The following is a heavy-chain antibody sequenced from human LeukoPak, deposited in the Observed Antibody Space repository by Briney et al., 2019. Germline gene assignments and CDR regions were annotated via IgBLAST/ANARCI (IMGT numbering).Heavy chain of an antibody. CDR1: GYTVSSNY. Sequence: GGSLRLSCAASGYTVSSNYMNWVRQAPGKGLEWVSVIYGGGNIYYADSVKGRFTISRDNSKNTLYLQMNSLRAEDTAVYYCARGAGYNYPYYFDYWGQGTLVTVSS. CDR2: IYGGGNI. V-gene: IGHV3-53*01. D-gene: IGHD5-24*01. CDR3: ARGAGYNYPYYFDY. J-gene: IGHJ4*02.